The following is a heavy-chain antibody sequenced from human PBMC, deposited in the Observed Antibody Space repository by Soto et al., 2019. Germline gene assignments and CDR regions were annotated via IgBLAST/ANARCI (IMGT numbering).Heavy chain of an antibody. D-gene: IGHD4-17*01. CDR2: MNPNSGNT. V-gene: IGHV1-8*01. CDR3: ARAGLYSYGDPWVGYYYYGMDV. Sequence: QVQLVQSGAEVKKPGASVKVSCKASGYTFTSYDINWVRQATGQGLEWMGWMNPNSGNTGYAQKFQGRVTMTRNTSISTAYMELSSLRSEDTAVYYCARAGLYSYGDPWVGYYYYGMDVWGQGTTVTVSS. J-gene: IGHJ6*02. CDR1: GYTFTSYD.